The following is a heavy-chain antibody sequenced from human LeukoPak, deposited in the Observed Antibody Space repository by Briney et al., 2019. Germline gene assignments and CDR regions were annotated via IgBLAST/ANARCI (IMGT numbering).Heavy chain of an antibody. J-gene: IGHJ4*02. Sequence: PGGSLRLSCAASGFTFSNAWMTWVRQAPGKGLEWVGRIKSKTDGGTTDYAAPVKGRFTISRDDSKNTLYLQMNSLKTEDTAVYYCTTVAPLWFGELLEHFDYWGQGTLVTVPS. CDR1: GFTFSNAW. V-gene: IGHV3-15*01. CDR3: TTVAPLWFGELLEHFDY. D-gene: IGHD3-10*01. CDR2: IKSKTDGGTT.